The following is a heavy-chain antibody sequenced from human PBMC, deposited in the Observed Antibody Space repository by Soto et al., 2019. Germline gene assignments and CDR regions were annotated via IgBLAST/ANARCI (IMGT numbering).Heavy chain of an antibody. CDR1: GGSISSGDYY. J-gene: IGHJ3*02. CDR2: IYYSGST. CDR3: ARGGIVVVTAIPSDAFDI. D-gene: IGHD2-21*02. Sequence: PSETLSLTCTVSGGSISSGDYYWSWTRQPPGKGLEWIGYIYYSGSTYYNPSLKSRVTISVDTSKNQFSLKLSSVTAADTAVYYCARGGIVVVTAIPSDAFDIRGQGTMVTVSS. V-gene: IGHV4-30-4*01.